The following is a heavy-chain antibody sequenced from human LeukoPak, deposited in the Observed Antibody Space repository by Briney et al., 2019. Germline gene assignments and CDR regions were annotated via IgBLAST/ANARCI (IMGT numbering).Heavy chain of an antibody. J-gene: IGHJ3*02. CDR2: IYNSGST. CDR1: GGSISSSSYY. Sequence: SETLSLTCTVSGGSISSSSYYWGWIRQPPGKGLEWIASIYNSGSTYYNPSLKSRVTISVDMSKNQFSLKLSSVTAADTAVYYCARDDSDTAMVGGAFDIWGQGTMVTVSS. V-gene: IGHV4-39*07. D-gene: IGHD5-18*01. CDR3: ARDDSDTAMVGGAFDI.